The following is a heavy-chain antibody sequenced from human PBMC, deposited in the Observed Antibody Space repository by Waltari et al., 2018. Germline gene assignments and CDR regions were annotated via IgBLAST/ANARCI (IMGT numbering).Heavy chain of an antibody. CDR2: INPNSCGT. CDR1: GYTLPGYW. D-gene: IGHD6-19*01. V-gene: IGHV1-2*06. Sequence: QVHLVQSGAEVKKPRASVMVACPASGYTLPGYWLYWVRQAPGQGVEGMGRINPNSCGTNSAQKFQGRVTKTRDTSISTAYMELSRLRSDDTAVYYCAREGELGQWLVRDWGQGTLVTVSS. CDR3: AREGELGQWLVRD. J-gene: IGHJ4*02.